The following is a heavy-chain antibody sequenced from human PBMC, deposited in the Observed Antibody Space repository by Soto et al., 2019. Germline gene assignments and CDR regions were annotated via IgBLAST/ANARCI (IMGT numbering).Heavy chain of an antibody. CDR2: INPSGGST. J-gene: IGHJ4*02. CDR3: ARDHPYFEYSSSSGTFDY. Sequence: ASVKVSCKASGYTFTSYYMHWVRQAPGQGLEWMGIINPSGGSTSYAQKFQGRVTMTRDTSTSTVYMELSSLRSEDTAVYYCARDHPYFEYSSSSGTFDYWGQGTLVTVSS. D-gene: IGHD6-6*01. CDR1: GYTFTSYY. V-gene: IGHV1-46*01.